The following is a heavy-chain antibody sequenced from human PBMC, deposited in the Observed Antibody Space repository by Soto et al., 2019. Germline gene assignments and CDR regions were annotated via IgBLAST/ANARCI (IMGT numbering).Heavy chain of an antibody. V-gene: IGHV1-2*02. Sequence: QVQLVQSGAEVKKPGASVKVSCKASGYTFTDYYIHWVRRAPGQGLEWMGWINPNSGGTKYAQKFQGRVTMTRDTSIGIAYMEVSRLTSDDTAVYSCSRGGNSGYYYEWGQGTLVSVSS. CDR2: INPNSGGT. CDR1: GYTFTDYY. D-gene: IGHD3-22*01. J-gene: IGHJ4*02. CDR3: SRGGNSGYYYE.